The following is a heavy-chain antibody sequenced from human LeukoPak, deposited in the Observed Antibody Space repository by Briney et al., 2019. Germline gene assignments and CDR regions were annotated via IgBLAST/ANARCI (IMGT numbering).Heavy chain of an antibody. CDR3: ARRGSYHDY. D-gene: IGHD1-26*01. V-gene: IGHV3-48*01. CDR1: GFTFSSYS. Sequence: GGSLRLSCAASGFTFSSYSMNWVRQAPGKGLEWVSYISSSSSTIYYADSVKGQFTISGDNAKSSLYLQMNSLRAEDTAVYYCARRGSYHDYWGQGTLVTVSS. CDR2: ISSSSSTI. J-gene: IGHJ4*02.